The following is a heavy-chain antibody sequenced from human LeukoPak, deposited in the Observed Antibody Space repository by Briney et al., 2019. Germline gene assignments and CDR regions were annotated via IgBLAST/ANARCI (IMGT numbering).Heavy chain of an antibody. CDR3: ARGGNDYASDF. CDR2: ISYDASNK. CDR1: GFTFSSYW. V-gene: IGHV3-30-3*01. J-gene: IGHJ4*02. D-gene: IGHD4/OR15-4a*01. Sequence: PGGSLRLSCAASGFTFSSYWMSWVRQAPRKGLEWVAVISYDASNKFYADSVKGRFTISTDNSKSTLYMQMNSLRSEDTAVYYCARGGNDYASDFWGQGTLVTVSS.